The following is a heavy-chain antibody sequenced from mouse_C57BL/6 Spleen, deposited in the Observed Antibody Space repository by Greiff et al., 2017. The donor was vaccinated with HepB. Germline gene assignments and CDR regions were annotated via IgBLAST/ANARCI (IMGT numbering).Heavy chain of an antibody. CDR3: ARCGLRLRYFDY. CDR1: GFSLTSYG. J-gene: IGHJ2*01. CDR2: IWSGGST. V-gene: IGHV2-2*01. D-gene: IGHD3-2*02. Sequence: QVQLQQSGPGLVQPSQSLSITCTVSGFSLTSYGVHWVRQSPGKGLEWLGVIWSGGSTDYNAAFISRLSISKDNSKSQVFFKMNSLQADDTAIYYCARCGLRLRYFDYWGQGTTLTVSS.